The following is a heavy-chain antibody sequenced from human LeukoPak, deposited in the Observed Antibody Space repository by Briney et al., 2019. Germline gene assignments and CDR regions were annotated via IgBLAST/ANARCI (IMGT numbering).Heavy chain of an antibody. CDR3: ARVNWGGFDI. CDR1: GGSISSHY. V-gene: IGHV4-59*11. D-gene: IGHD7-27*01. J-gene: IGHJ3*02. CDR2: IFYTGST. Sequence: SETLSLTCFVSGGSISSHYWTWIRQPPGKGLECIGDIFYTGSTTYSPSLKSRATISIETSKNQISLKLRSVTAADTAVYFCARVNWGGFDIWGQGTLATVSS.